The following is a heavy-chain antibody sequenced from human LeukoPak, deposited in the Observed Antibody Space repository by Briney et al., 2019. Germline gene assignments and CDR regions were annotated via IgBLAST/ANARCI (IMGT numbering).Heavy chain of an antibody. CDR1: GFTFASYW. D-gene: IGHD2-8*02. J-gene: IGHJ4*02. CDR3: ARDRYDTAGYIDY. CDR2: IKEDGGQK. V-gene: IGHV3-7*01. Sequence: GGSLRLSCEASGFTFASYWMTWVRQAPGQGLEWVANIKEDGGQKYYVDSVQGRFTISRDNAKNSLYLQMNSLRAEDTAVYYCARDRYDTAGYIDYWGQGTLVTVSS.